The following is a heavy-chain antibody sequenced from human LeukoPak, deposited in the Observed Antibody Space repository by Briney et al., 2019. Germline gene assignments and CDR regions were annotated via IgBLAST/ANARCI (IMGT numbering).Heavy chain of an antibody. D-gene: IGHD3-3*01. Sequence: ASVKVSCKVSGYTLTELSMHWVRQAPGKGLEWMGGFDPEDGETIYAQKFQGRVTMTEDTSTDTAYMELSSLRSEDTAVYYCARDLSDSNWFDPWGQGTLVTVSS. CDR2: FDPEDGET. CDR3: ARDLSDSNWFDP. J-gene: IGHJ5*02. V-gene: IGHV1-24*01. CDR1: GYTLTELS.